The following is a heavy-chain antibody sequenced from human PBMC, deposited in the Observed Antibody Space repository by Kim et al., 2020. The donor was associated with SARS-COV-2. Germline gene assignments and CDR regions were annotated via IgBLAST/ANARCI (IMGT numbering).Heavy chain of an antibody. CDR3: ARDGGGVERYYYDSSAYYTIGYSYYGMDV. D-gene: IGHD3-22*01. J-gene: IGHJ6*02. CDR1: GFTFSSYA. CDR2: ISYDGSNK. V-gene: IGHV3-30-3*01. Sequence: GGSLRLSCAASGFTFSSYAMHWVRQAPGKGLEWVAVISYDGSNKYYADSVKGRFTISRDNSKNTLYLQMNSLRAEDTAVYYCARDGGGVERYYYDSSAYYTIGYSYYGMDVWGQGTTVTVSS.